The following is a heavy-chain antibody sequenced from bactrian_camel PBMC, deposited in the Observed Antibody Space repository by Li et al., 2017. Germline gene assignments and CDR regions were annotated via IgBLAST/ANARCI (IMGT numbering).Heavy chain of an antibody. CDR2: INSDGST. CDR3: AARAGGCNWRIGVASEYVY. V-gene: IGHV3S55*01. D-gene: IGHD7*01. J-gene: IGHJ4*01. CDR1: GLRGRSYT. Sequence: HVQLVESGGGSVQAGGSLRLSCEASGLRGRSYTMGWIRQAPGKEREGVAHINSDGSTYYLESVKGRFTISKDSAKNTVYLQMNSLKPEDTAMYYCAARAGGCNWRIGVASEYVYWGQGTQVTVS.